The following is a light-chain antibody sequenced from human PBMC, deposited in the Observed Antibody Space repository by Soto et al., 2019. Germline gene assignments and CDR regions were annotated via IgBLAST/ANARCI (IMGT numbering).Light chain of an antibody. Sequence: DIQMTQSPSTLSASVGDRVTITCRASQSISSWLAWYQQRPGKAPKLLIYKASSLESGVPSRFSGSGSGKEFTHTISSLQPDDFATYYCQQYNNYLWTFGQGTKVEIK. CDR2: KAS. J-gene: IGKJ1*01. CDR3: QQYNNYLWT. V-gene: IGKV1-5*03. CDR1: QSISSW.